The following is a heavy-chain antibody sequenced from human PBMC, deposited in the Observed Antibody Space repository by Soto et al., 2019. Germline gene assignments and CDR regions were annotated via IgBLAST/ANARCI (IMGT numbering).Heavy chain of an antibody. CDR3: ARPTVTTWGGLGAFDI. V-gene: IGHV4-30-4*01. CDR2: IYYSGST. Sequence: SETLSLTCTVSGGSISSGDYYWSWIRQPPGKGLEWIGYIYYSGSTYYNPSLKSRVTISVDTSKNQFSLKLSSVTAADTAVYYCARPTVTTWGGLGAFDIWGQGTMVTVSS. CDR1: GGSISSGDYY. J-gene: IGHJ3*02. D-gene: IGHD4-17*01.